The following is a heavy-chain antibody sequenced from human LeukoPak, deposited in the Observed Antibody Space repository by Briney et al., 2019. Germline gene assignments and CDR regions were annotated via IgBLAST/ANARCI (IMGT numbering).Heavy chain of an antibody. CDR2: INVDDGTT. J-gene: IGHJ4*02. D-gene: IGHD3-9*01. CDR3: VRLHDSLIGYRLGKTAYFDY. CDR1: GYVSSTYG. V-gene: IGHV1-18*01. Sequence: SGKCACKASGYVSSTYGLVWVRQAPGQGREWMGCINVDDGTTKYEDKFQGRVTVTTDQSTSTVYMEMRSLRSDDTAVYYCVRLHDSLIGYRLGKTAYFDYWGPGTLVTVSS.